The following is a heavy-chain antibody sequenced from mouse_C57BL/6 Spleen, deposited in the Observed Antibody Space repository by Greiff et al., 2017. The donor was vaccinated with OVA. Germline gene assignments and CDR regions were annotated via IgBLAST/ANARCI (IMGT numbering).Heavy chain of an antibody. CDR2: LWSGGST. CDR1: GSSLPSYG. J-gene: IGHJ1*03. V-gene: IGHV2-2*01. Sequence: VMLVESGPGLVQPSQSLSITCPVSGSSLPSYGVHWFRHSPGKGLEWRGVLWSGGSTAYIAAFISRLSISKDNYKSQVFFKMNSLQADDTAIYYCARNRTHYYGSSYWYFDVWGTGTTVTVSS. D-gene: IGHD1-1*01. CDR3: ARNRTHYYGSSYWYFDV.